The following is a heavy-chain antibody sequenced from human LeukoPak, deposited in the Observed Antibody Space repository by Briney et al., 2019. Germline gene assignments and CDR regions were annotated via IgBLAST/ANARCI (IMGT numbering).Heavy chain of an antibody. CDR3: AKDKNVLLWFGELLFDY. J-gene: IGHJ4*02. CDR2: ISGSDGST. Sequence: GGSLRLSCAASGFTFSSYAMSWVRQAPGKGLEWVSAISGSDGSTYYADSVKGRFTISRDNSKNTLYLQMNSLRAEDTAVYYCAKDKNVLLWFGELLFDYWGQGTLVTVSS. CDR1: GFTFSSYA. D-gene: IGHD3-10*01. V-gene: IGHV3-23*01.